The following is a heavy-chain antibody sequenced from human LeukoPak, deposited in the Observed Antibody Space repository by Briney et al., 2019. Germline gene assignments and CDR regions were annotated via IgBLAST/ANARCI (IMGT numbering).Heavy chain of an antibody. D-gene: IGHD2-2*01. Sequence: GRSLRLPCAASGFTFDDYAMHWVRQGPGKGLEWVSGISWNSGSIGYADSVKGRFTISRDNAKNSLYLQMNSLRAEDTALYYCAKGGRYQLLSWFDYWGQGTLVTVSS. CDR1: GFTFDDYA. CDR2: ISWNSGSI. CDR3: AKGGRYQLLSWFDY. J-gene: IGHJ4*02. V-gene: IGHV3-9*01.